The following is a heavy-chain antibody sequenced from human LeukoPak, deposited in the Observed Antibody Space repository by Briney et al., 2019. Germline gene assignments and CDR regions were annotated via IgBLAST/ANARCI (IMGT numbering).Heavy chain of an antibody. J-gene: IGHJ4*02. Sequence: PGGSLRFSCAASGFTFSSYAMTWVRHAPGKGLEWVSSISGSGETTYYADSVKGRLSISRDNSENTLYLQMNSLRAEDTAVYYCAKDPRSFVGRPPDSWGQGTLVTVSS. V-gene: IGHV3-23*01. CDR1: GFTFSSYA. D-gene: IGHD2-15*01. CDR2: ISGSGETT. CDR3: AKDPRSFVGRPPDS.